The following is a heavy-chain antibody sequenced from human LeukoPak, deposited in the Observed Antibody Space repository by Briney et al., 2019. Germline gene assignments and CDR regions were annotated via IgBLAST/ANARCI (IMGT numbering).Heavy chain of an antibody. Sequence: GGSLRLSCAASAFTFSSYSMNWVRQAPGKGLEWVSSISSSSSYIYYADSVKGRFTISRDNAKNSLYLQMNSLRAEDTAVYYCAREGMGTTGTTGTILRGQGTLVTVSS. V-gene: IGHV3-21*01. D-gene: IGHD1-1*01. CDR3: AREGMGTTGTTGTIL. CDR1: AFTFSSYS. CDR2: ISSSSSYI. J-gene: IGHJ4*02.